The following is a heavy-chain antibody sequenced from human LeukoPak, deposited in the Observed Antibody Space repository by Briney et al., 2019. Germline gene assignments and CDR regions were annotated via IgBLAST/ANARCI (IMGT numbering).Heavy chain of an antibody. CDR2: ISVSGNT. J-gene: IGHJ5*02. V-gene: IGHV3-23*01. CDR3: ARDASGLPRFDP. CDR1: GFTLSSYA. D-gene: IGHD1-26*01. Sequence: GGSLRLSCAASGFTLSSYAMSWVRQGPGKGLEWVSAISVSGNTYHADSVKGRFTISRDNSKNTLYLQMNSLRAEDTAVYYCARDASGLPRFDPWGQGTLVTVSS.